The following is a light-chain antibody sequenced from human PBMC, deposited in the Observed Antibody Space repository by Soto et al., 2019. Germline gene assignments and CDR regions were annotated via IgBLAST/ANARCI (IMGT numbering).Light chain of an antibody. Sequence: QSVLTQPPSMSAAPGQKITISCSGSSSNIGASYVFWYQQFPGTATKLLIYDTDKRPSGIPDRFSGSKSGTSATLGITRLQTGDEADYYCGAWDSSLRVVLFGGGTKLTVL. CDR2: DTD. V-gene: IGLV1-51*01. J-gene: IGLJ3*02. CDR3: GAWDSSLRVVL. CDR1: SSNIGASY.